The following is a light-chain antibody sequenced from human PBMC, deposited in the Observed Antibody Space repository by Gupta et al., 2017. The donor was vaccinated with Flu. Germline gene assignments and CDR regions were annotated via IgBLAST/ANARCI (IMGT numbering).Light chain of an antibody. CDR2: DAS. CDR3: QQRNDLFT. CDR1: QSVNYY. V-gene: IGKV3-11*01. Sequence: EIVLTQSPATLSLSPGDRATLSCRASQSVNYYLAWYQQRPGQAPRLLIYDASKRATGVPVRFSGSGSGTDFTLTISSLQPEDFAVYYCQQRNDLFTFGGGTKLEIK. J-gene: IGKJ4*01.